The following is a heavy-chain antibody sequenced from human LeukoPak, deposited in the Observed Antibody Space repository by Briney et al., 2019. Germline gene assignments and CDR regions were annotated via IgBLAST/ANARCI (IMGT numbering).Heavy chain of an antibody. Sequence: PSETLSLTCTVSGGSISSSSYYWGWLRQPPGKGLEWIGSIYYSGSTYYNPSLKSRVTISVDTSKNQFSLKLSSVTAADTAVYYCARRLRGRSYYFDYWGQGTLVTVSS. D-gene: IGHD4-17*01. CDR1: GGSISSSSYY. V-gene: IGHV4-39*01. CDR3: ARRLRGRSYYFDY. CDR2: IYYSGST. J-gene: IGHJ4*02.